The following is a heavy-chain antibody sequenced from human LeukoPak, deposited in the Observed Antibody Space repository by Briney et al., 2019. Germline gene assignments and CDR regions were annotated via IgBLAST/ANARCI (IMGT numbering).Heavy chain of an antibody. CDR1: GYTFTGYY. CDR2: INPNSGGT. CDR3: ASLQGGYDSSGTDY. J-gene: IGHJ4*02. V-gene: IGHV1-2*06. Sequence: RWASVKVSCKASGYTFTGYYMHWVRQAPGQGLEWMGRINPNSGGTNYAQKFQGRVTMTRDTSISTAYMELSRLRSDDTAVYYCASLQGGYDSSGTDYWGQGTLVTVSS. D-gene: IGHD3-22*01.